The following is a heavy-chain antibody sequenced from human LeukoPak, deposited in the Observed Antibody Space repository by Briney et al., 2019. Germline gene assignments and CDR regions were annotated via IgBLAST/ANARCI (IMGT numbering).Heavy chain of an antibody. CDR2: TYYRSKWYN. Sequence: SQTLSLTCAISGDSVSSNSAAWNWIRQSPSRGLEWLGRTYYRSKWYNDYAVSVKSRITINPDTSKNQFSLQLNSVTPEDTAVYYCARESIAAAGRNDAFDIWGQGTMVTVST. J-gene: IGHJ3*02. CDR1: GDSVSSNSAA. CDR3: ARESIAAAGRNDAFDI. V-gene: IGHV6-1*01. D-gene: IGHD6-13*01.